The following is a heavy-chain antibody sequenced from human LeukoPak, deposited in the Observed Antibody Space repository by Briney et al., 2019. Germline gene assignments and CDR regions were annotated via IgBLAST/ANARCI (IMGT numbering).Heavy chain of an antibody. CDR3: ARGGIITLYAFEI. CDR2: ISSTSNNI. Sequence: GGSLRLSCAASGFTFSTYAISWVRQAPGKGLEWVSCISSTSNNIFYADSVRGRFTISRDNAKNSLYLQMDSLRAEDTAVYYCARGGIITLYAFEIWGQGAMVTVSS. J-gene: IGHJ3*02. CDR1: GFTFSTYA. V-gene: IGHV3-21*01. D-gene: IGHD1-26*01.